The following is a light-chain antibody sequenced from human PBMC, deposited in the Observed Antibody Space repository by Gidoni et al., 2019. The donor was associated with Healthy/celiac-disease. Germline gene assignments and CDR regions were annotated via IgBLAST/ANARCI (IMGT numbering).Light chain of an antibody. V-gene: IGLV1-40*01. CDR3: QSYDSSLSVDVV. CDR2: GNS. Sequence: QSVLTQPPSGSGAPGQRVTIPCTGSSSNIGAGYCVNWYQQLPGTAPKLLIYGNSNRPSGVPDRFSGSKSGTSASLAITGLQAEDEADYYCQSYDSSLSVDVVFGGGTKLTVL. CDR1: SSNIGAGYC. J-gene: IGLJ2*01.